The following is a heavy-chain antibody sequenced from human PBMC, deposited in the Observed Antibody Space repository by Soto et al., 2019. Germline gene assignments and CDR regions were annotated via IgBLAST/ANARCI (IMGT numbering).Heavy chain of an antibody. Sequence: SETLSLTCTVSGGSISSGGYYWSWIRQHPGKGLEWIGYIYYSGSTYYNPSLKSRVTISVDTSKNQFSLKLSSVTAADTAVYYCARQGSTHYYDSSGYPPIAYWGQGTLVTVSS. V-gene: IGHV4-31*03. J-gene: IGHJ4*02. CDR3: ARQGSTHYYDSSGYPPIAY. CDR1: GGSISSGGYY. CDR2: IYYSGST. D-gene: IGHD3-22*01.